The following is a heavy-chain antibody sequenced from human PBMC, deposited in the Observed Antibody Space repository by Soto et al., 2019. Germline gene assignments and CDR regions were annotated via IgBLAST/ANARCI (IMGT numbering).Heavy chain of an antibody. D-gene: IGHD2-8*01. V-gene: IGHV3-23*01. CDR2: LNGSGGST. CDR3: ASGCSAGNGSPRGY. J-gene: IGHJ4*02. CDR1: GFTFSNYA. Sequence: GGSLRLSCAASGFTFSNYAMTWVRQAPGKGLEWVSGLNGSGGSTSSADSVKGRFAISRDNSKNTLYLQMNSLRDGDPAVYYLASGCSAGNGSPRGYRGQRSLGAVSS.